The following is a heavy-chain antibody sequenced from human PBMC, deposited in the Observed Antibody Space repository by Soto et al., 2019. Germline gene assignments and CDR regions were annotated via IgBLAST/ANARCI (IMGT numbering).Heavy chain of an antibody. D-gene: IGHD1-20*01. CDR1: GFTFSSYA. V-gene: IGHV3-23*01. CDR3: ASPPLTGTPSAEYFQH. Sequence: PGGSLRLSCAASGFTFSSYAMSWVRQAPGKGLEWVSAISGSGGSTYYADSVKGRFTISRDNSKNTLYLQMNSLRAEDTAVYYCASPPLTGTPSAEYFQHWGQGTLVTVSS. CDR2: ISGSGGST. J-gene: IGHJ1*01.